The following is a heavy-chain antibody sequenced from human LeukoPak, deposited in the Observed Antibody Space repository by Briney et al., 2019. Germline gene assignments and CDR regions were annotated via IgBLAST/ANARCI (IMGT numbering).Heavy chain of an antibody. V-gene: IGHV3-23*01. D-gene: IGHD3-10*01. CDR2: ISGSGGST. J-gene: IGHJ4*02. CDR3: AKDLVTGSLDY. Sequence: EGSLRLSCAASGFTFSSYAMSWVRQAPGKGLEWVSAISGSGGSTYYADSVKGRFTISRDNSKNTLSLQMNSLRAEDTAIYYCAKDLVTGSLDYWGQGTLVTVSS. CDR1: GFTFSSYA.